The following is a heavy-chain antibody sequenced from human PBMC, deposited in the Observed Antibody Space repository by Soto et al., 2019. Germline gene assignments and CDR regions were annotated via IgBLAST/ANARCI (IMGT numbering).Heavy chain of an antibody. Sequence: PSETLSLTCTVSGGSISSYYWSWIRQPPGKGLEWIGYIYYSGSTNYNPSLKSRVTISVDTSKNQFSLKLSSATAADTAVYYCARGRVYSYGYDYYYGMDVWGQGTTVTVSS. D-gene: IGHD5-18*01. CDR3: ARGRVYSYGYDYYYGMDV. CDR2: IYYSGST. J-gene: IGHJ6*02. V-gene: IGHV4-59*01. CDR1: GGSISSYY.